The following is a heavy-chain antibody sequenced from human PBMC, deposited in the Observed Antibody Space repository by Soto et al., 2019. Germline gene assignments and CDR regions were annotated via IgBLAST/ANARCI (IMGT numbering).Heavy chain of an antibody. CDR2: ISYDGTNR. CDR1: GFSFRNCV. V-gene: IGHV3-30*18. D-gene: IGHD3-9*01. J-gene: IGHJ6*03. CDR3: AKAGLRHFDWLPYYYMDV. Sequence: QVQLVESGGGVVQPGRSLRLSCAASGFSFRNCVMHWVRQAPGKGLEWVAIISYDGTNRFYADSVKGRFTISRDNSKNTLNLQMNSLRAEDTAVYYCAKAGLRHFDWLPYYYMDVWGKGTTVTVSS.